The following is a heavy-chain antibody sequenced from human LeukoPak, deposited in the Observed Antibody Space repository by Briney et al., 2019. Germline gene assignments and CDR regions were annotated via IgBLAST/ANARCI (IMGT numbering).Heavy chain of an antibody. V-gene: IGHV4-4*07. Sequence: SETLSLTCTVSGGPISSYYWSWIRQPPGKGLEWIGRIYTSGSTNYNPSLKSRVTMSVDTSKNQFSLKLSSVTAADTAVYYCARMQYYYGSGSSPPYYYMDVWGKGTTVTISS. CDR1: GGPISSYY. CDR2: IYTSGST. J-gene: IGHJ6*03. D-gene: IGHD3-10*01. CDR3: ARMQYYYGSGSSPPYYYMDV.